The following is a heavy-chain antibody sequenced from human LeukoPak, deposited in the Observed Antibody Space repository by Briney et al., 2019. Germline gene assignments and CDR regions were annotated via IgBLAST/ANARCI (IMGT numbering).Heavy chain of an antibody. V-gene: IGHV1-69*04. Sequence: EASVKVSCKASGGTFSSYAISWVRQAPGQGLEWMGRIIPILGIANYAQKFQGRVTITADKSTSTAYMELSSLRSEDTAVYYCARGFDGGHYGMDVWGQGTTVTVSS. J-gene: IGHJ6*02. CDR3: ARGFDGGHYGMDV. CDR1: GGTFSSYA. D-gene: IGHD4-23*01. CDR2: IIPILGIA.